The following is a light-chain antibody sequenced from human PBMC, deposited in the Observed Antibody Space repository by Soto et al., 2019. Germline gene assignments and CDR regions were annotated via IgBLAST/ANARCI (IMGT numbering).Light chain of an antibody. V-gene: IGLV4-69*01. CDR2: VNSDGRH. Sequence: HPVLTQLPSASASLGASVKLACTLNSAHSTYAVAWHQQQPEKGPRLLMKVNSDGRHWKGDGIPDRFSGSSSGAERYLIISRLQSDDEGDYYCQTWGSDTVVFGGGTKLTVL. CDR1: SAHSTYA. CDR3: QTWGSDTVV. J-gene: IGLJ3*02.